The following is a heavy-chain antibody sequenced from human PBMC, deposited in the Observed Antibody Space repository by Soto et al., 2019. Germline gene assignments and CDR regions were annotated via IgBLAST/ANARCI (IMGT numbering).Heavy chain of an antibody. CDR2: INWNGGST. V-gene: IGHV3-20*04. D-gene: IGHD6-13*01. J-gene: IGHJ4*02. CDR1: GFTFDDYG. Sequence: GGSLRLSCAASGFTFDDYGMSWVRQAPGKGLEWVSGINWNGGSTGYADSVKGRFTISRDNAKNSLYLQMNSLRAEDTALYYCARDWYSSSWFDFDYWGQGTLVTVSS. CDR3: ARDWYSSSWFDFDY.